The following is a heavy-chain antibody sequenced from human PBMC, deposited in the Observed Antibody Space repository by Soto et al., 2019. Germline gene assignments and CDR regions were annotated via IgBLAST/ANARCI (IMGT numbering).Heavy chain of an antibody. J-gene: IGHJ4*02. CDR3: ARAPILVGETTYENYFDY. Sequence: SVKVSYKASVGAFSNFVIKWVRQAPGQCLEWMGGNIPIFGTANYAQKFQGRVTIIADESTGTTYMELTSLRSEDTAVYYCARAPILVGETTYENYFDYWGQGSLVTVSS. CDR1: VGAFSNFV. V-gene: IGHV1-69*13. CDR2: NIPIFGTA. D-gene: IGHD2-21*01.